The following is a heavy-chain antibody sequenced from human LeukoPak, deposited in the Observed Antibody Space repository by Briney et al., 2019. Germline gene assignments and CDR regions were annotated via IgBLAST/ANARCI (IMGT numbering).Heavy chain of an antibody. CDR1: GGSISSYY. D-gene: IGHD3-3*02. CDR3: ASQISYYYGMDV. CDR2: IYYSGST. V-gene: IGHV4-59*08. J-gene: IGHJ6*02. Sequence: SETLSLTCTVSGGSISSYYWSWIRQPPGKGLEWIGYIYYSGSTNYNPSLKSRVTISVDTSKNQFSLKLSSVTAADTAVYYCASQISYYYGMDVWGQGTTVTVSS.